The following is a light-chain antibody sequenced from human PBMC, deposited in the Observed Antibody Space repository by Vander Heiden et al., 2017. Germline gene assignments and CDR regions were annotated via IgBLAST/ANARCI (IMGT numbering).Light chain of an antibody. CDR2: DES. CDR3: PQNKSLAISR. CDR1: PDISNY. Sequence: IQTPQPPCSPPPSVGHRLTISCQASPDISNYLNWYQKKPGRDPNLLIYDESRWDIGVRPRFRGPAHGTCFTFTLGIRQPVDIGTYYCPQNKSLAISRFAQGT. V-gene: IGKV1-33*01. J-gene: IGKJ2*03.